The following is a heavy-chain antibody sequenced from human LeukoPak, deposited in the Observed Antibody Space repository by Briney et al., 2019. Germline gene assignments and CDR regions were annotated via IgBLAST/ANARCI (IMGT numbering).Heavy chain of an antibody. Sequence: ASVKVSCKASGYTFTGYYMHWVRQAPGQGLEWMGRINLNSGGTNYAQKFQGRVTMTRDTSISTAYMELSRLRSDDTAVYYCARDPDYGDYLGAFDYWGQGTLVTVSS. CDR3: ARDPDYGDYLGAFDY. CDR2: INLNSGGT. V-gene: IGHV1-2*06. D-gene: IGHD4-17*01. J-gene: IGHJ4*02. CDR1: GYTFTGYY.